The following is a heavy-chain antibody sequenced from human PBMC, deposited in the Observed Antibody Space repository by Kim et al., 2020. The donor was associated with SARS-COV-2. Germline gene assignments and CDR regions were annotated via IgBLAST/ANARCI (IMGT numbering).Heavy chain of an antibody. CDR3: ARAAPSRLHGAWFDP. Sequence: SETLSLTCAVYGGSFSGYYWSWIRQPPGKGLEWIGEINHSGSTNYNPSLKSRVTISVDTSKNQFSLKLSSVTAADTAVYYCARAAPSRLHGAWFDPWGQGTLVTVSS. CDR2: INHSGST. D-gene: IGHD4-4*01. V-gene: IGHV4-34*01. CDR1: GGSFSGYY. J-gene: IGHJ5*02.